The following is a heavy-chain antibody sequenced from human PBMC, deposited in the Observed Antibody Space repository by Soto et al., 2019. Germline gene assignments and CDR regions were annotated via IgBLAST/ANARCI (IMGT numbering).Heavy chain of an antibody. Sequence: QVQLQQWGAGLVKPSETLSLTCAVYGGSLRNYNWTWIRQAPRKGLEWIGEINRSGDTTYDSSLTSRAFISVDTTKNQFSLILYAATAADTAAYYCARGRRHSHFLNGYEFEGPYGLDVWCQGTTVTVPS. D-gene: IGHD3-3*02. CDR1: GGSLRNYN. CDR2: INRSGDT. CDR3: ARGRRHSHFLNGYEFEGPYGLDV. V-gene: IGHV4-34*02. J-gene: IGHJ6*02.